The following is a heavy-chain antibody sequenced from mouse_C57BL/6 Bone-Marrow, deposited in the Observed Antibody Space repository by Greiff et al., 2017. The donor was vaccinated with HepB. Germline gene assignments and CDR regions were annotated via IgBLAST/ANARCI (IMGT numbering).Heavy chain of an antibody. Sequence: DVHLVESGGGLVQPGGSLKLSCAASGFTFSDYYMYWVRQTPEKRLEWVAYISNGGGSTYYPDTVKGRFTISRDNAKKPLYLQMSRLKSEDTAMYYCARFPLPLWGQGTTLTVSS. CDR1: GFTFSDYY. J-gene: IGHJ2*01. CDR2: ISNGGGST. V-gene: IGHV5-12*01. CDR3: ARFPLPL.